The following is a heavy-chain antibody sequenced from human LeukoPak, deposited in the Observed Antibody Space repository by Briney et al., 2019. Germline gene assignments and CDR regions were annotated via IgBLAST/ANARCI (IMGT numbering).Heavy chain of an antibody. J-gene: IGHJ2*01. V-gene: IGHV4-34*01. CDR2: INHSGST. CDR1: GGSFSGYY. CDR3: AKNHQNPGYFDL. Sequence: SETLSLTCAVYGGSFSGYYWSWIRQPPGKGLEWIGEINHSGSTNYNPSLKSRVTISVDTSKNQFSLKLSSVTAADTAMYYCAKNHQNPGYFDLWGRGTLVTVSS.